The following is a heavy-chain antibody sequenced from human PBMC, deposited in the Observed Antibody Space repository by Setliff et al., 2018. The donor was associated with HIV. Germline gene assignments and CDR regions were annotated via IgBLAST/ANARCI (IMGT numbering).Heavy chain of an antibody. Sequence: GASLTLSCAASGFTFSSNWMHWVRQVPGKGLVWVSRISPDGSSISYADSVKGRFSISRDNAKNTLYLQMNSLRAEDTAVYYCASGSGCYDYWGQGKMVTVSS. CDR2: ISPDGSSI. D-gene: IGHD1-26*01. CDR3: ASGSGCYDY. J-gene: IGHJ4*02. V-gene: IGHV3-74*01. CDR1: GFTFSSNW.